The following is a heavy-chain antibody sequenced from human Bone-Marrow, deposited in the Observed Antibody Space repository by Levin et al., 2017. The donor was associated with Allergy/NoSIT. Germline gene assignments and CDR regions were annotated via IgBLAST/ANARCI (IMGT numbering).Heavy chain of an antibody. CDR1: GFNFASYG. CDR2: ISGTGRHI. J-gene: IGHJ4*02. CDR3: AKDEGPFSSSFAFDC. D-gene: IGHD2-2*01. Sequence: GGSLRLSCAASGFNFASYGMNWVRQAPGKGLEWVSSISGTGRHIYLADSLKGRFTISRDNAKNSLSLQMNNLRVEDTAVFYCAKDEGPFSSSFAFDCWGQGALVTVAS. V-gene: IGHV3-21*01.